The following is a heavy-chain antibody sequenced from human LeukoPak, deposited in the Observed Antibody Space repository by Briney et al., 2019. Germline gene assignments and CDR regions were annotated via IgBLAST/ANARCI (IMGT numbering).Heavy chain of an antibody. CDR1: GFTFSSYA. V-gene: IGHV3-23*01. CDR2: ISGSGGST. J-gene: IGHJ4*02. Sequence: GGSLRLSCAASGFTFSSYAMGWVRQAPGKGLEWVSAISGSGGSTYYADSVKGRFTISRDNSKNTLYLQMNSLRAEDTAVYYCAKCPSYSSSWYAFDYWGQGTLVTVSS. CDR3: AKCPSYSSSWYAFDY. D-gene: IGHD6-13*01.